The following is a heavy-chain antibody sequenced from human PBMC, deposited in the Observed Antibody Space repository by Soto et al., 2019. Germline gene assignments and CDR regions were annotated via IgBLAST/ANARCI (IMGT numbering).Heavy chain of an antibody. Sequence: PGGSLRLSCAASGFTFSSYDMHWVRQATGKGLEWVSAIGTAGDTYYPGSVKGRFTISRENAKNSLYLQMNSLRAEDTAVYYCASAPRIAAAGRQGEITQTRKNYYYYGKDVWGQGTTVTVSS. J-gene: IGHJ6*02. D-gene: IGHD6-13*01. CDR1: GFTFSSYD. V-gene: IGHV3-13*01. CDR2: IGTAGDT. CDR3: ASAPRIAAAGRQGEITQTRKNYYYYGKDV.